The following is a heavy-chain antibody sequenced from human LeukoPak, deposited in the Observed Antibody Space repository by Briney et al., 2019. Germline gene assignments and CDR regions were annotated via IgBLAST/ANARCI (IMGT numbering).Heavy chain of an antibody. CDR3: ARAAYGGRYTFDI. J-gene: IGHJ3*02. Sequence: QPGGSLRLSCAASGFTFSSYAMHWVRQAPGKGLEYVSAISSNGGSTYYADSVKGRFTISRDNSKNTLYLQMGSLRAEDMAVYYCARAAYGGRYTFDIWGQGTMVTVSS. CDR1: GFTFSSYA. CDR2: ISSNGGST. D-gene: IGHD3-10*01. V-gene: IGHV3-64*02.